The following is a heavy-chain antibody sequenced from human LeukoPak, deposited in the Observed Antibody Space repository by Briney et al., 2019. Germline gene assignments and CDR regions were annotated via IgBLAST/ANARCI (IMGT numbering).Heavy chain of an antibody. D-gene: IGHD3-16*01. CDR2: IYYSGST. J-gene: IGHJ4*02. CDR1: GGSISSGDSY. CDR3: ARDVGAGLGYFDY. V-gene: IGHV4-30-4*01. Sequence: SQTLSLTCTVSGGSISSGDSYWSWIPQPPGKGLEWIGYIYYSGSTHYPPSLKSRITISIDTSKNQFSLKLSSVTAADTAVYYCARDVGAGLGYFDYWGQGTLVTVSS.